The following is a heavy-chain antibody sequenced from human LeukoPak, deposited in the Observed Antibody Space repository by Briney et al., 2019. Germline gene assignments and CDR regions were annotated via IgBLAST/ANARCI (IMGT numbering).Heavy chain of an antibody. J-gene: IGHJ3*02. CDR1: GFTFSSYA. V-gene: IGHV3-23*01. CDR2: ISGSGGST. Sequence: PGGSLRLSCAASGFTFSSYAMSWVRQAPGKGLEWVSAISGSGGSTYYADSVKGRFTISRDNSKNTLYLQMNSLRAEDTAVYYCASPPSMVRGANNALGAFDIWGQGTMVTVSS. D-gene: IGHD3-10*01. CDR3: ASPPSMVRGANNALGAFDI.